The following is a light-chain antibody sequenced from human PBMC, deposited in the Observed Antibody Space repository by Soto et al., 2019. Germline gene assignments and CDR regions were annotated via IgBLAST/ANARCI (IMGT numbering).Light chain of an antibody. V-gene: IGKV3-15*01. CDR2: GAS. Sequence: EIVMTQSPATPSVSPGERATLSCRASQSVSSNLAWYQQKPGQAPTLLIYGASTRATGIPARFSGSGSGTEFTLTISSLQSEDFAVYCCQQYNNWPWTFGQGTKVEIK. CDR1: QSVSSN. J-gene: IGKJ1*01. CDR3: QQYNNWPWT.